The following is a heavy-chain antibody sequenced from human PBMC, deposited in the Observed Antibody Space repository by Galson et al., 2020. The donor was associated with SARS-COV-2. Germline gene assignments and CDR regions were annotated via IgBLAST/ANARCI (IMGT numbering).Heavy chain of an antibody. V-gene: IGHV3-30*18. D-gene: IGHD6-19*01. CDR3: AKDANSRRHFRGWIYYYYGMDV. CDR2: ISYDGSNK. CDR1: GFTFSSYG. Sequence: TGGSLRLSCAASGFTFSSYGMHWVRQAPGKGLEWVAVISYDGSNKYYADSVKGRFTISRDNSKNTLYLQMNSLRAEDTAVYYCAKDANSRRHFRGWIYYYYGMDVWGQGTMVTVSS. J-gene: IGHJ6*02.